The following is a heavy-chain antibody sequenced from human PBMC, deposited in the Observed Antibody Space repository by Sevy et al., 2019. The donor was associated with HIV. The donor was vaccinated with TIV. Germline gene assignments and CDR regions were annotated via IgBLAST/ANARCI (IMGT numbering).Heavy chain of an antibody. Sequence: GGSLRLSCAASGFTFSSYNMNWVRQAPGKGLECISFISSGGHTIYYAESVKGRFTISRDSAKNSVYLQMNSLRVEDTAVYYCARDGGYSDYGMDVWGQGTTVTVSS. CDR3: ARDGGYSDYGMDV. J-gene: IGHJ6*02. CDR1: GFTFSSYN. V-gene: IGHV3-48*01. D-gene: IGHD2-15*01. CDR2: ISSGGHTI.